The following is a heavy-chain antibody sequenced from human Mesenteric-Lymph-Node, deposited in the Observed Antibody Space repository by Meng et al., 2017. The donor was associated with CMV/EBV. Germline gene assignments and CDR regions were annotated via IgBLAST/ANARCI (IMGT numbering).Heavy chain of an antibody. D-gene: IGHD6-25*01. Sequence: GGSLRLSCAASGFTFSSYGMHWVRQAPGRGLEWVANIKQDGSEKYYVDSVKGRFTISRDNAKNTLYLQMNSLRAEDTAVYYCAAGYLDLWGRGTLVTVSS. CDR3: AAGYLDL. CDR2: IKQDGSEK. V-gene: IGHV3-7*01. CDR1: GFTFSSYG. J-gene: IGHJ2*01.